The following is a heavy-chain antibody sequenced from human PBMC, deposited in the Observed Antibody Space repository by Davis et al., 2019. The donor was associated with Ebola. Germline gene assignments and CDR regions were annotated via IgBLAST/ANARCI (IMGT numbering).Heavy chain of an antibody. D-gene: IGHD3-22*01. CDR2: IIPILGIA. J-gene: IGHJ3*02. Sequence: SVKVSCKASRGTFSSYAISWLRQAPGQGLEWIGRIIPILGIANYAQKFQGRVTITADKSTSTAYMELSSLRSEDTAVYYCARDLSVSMIVGDDAFDIWGQGTMVTVSS. CDR3: ARDLSVSMIVGDDAFDI. CDR1: RGTFSSYA. V-gene: IGHV1-69*04.